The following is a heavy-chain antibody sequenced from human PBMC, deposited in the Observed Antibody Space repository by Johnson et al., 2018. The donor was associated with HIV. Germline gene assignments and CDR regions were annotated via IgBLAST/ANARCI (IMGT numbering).Heavy chain of an antibody. Sequence: VQLVESGGGVVQPGRSLRLSCAASGFTFSSYAMHWVRQAPGKGLEWVAVISYDGRNKYYADSVKGRFTISRDNSKNTLYLQMNSLRAEDTALYYCAKERDWDDAFDIWGQGTMVTVSS. CDR2: ISYDGRNK. D-gene: IGHD3-9*01. CDR1: GFTFSSYA. J-gene: IGHJ3*02. V-gene: IGHV3-30*04. CDR3: AKERDWDDAFDI.